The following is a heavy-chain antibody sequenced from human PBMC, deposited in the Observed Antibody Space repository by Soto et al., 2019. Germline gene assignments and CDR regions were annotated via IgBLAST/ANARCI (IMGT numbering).Heavy chain of an antibody. J-gene: IGHJ1*01. CDR1: GFTFSSYA. D-gene: IGHD3-9*01. Sequence: EVQLLESGGGLVQPGGSLKISCAVSGFTFSSYAMSWVRQAPGKGLECVSGISGTGRVTNYAESVKGRFTISRDNPKNTLYLEMKSLRAEDTAVYYCAKDVHYDIVTGIEYFDHWGQGTLVTVSS. CDR3: AKDVHYDIVTGIEYFDH. V-gene: IGHV3-23*01. CDR2: ISGTGRVT.